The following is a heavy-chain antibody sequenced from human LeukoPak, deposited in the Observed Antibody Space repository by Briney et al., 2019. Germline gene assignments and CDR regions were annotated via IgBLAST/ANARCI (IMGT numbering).Heavy chain of an antibody. Sequence: ASVKVSCKASGYTFTGYYLHWVRQAPGQGLEWVGWLHPNSGGTNYAQKFQGRVTMTRDTSISTACMELSSLRSDDTAVYYCARLAAVPGWGQGTLVTVSS. V-gene: IGHV1-2*02. CDR1: GYTFTGYY. D-gene: IGHD6-19*01. CDR2: LHPNSGGT. J-gene: IGHJ1*01. CDR3: ARLAAVPG.